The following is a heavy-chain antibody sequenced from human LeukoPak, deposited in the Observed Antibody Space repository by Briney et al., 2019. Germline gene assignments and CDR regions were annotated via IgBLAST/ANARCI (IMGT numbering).Heavy chain of an antibody. J-gene: IGHJ4*02. Sequence: GGSLRLSCAVSGLTFNTYWMHWVRQAPGKGLEWVALIGSDGNKKYYADSVKGRFSISRDNSNNTLYLQMNSLGVEDTAVYYCARGRYSSSWKDYWGQGTLVTVSS. CDR1: GLTFNTYW. CDR3: ARGRYSSSWKDY. V-gene: IGHV3-33*08. D-gene: IGHD6-13*01. CDR2: IGSDGNKK.